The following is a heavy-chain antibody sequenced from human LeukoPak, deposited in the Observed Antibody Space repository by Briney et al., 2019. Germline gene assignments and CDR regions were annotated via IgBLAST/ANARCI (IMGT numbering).Heavy chain of an antibody. CDR3: AAVAGPPYGNWFDP. V-gene: IGHV1-18*01. D-gene: IGHD6-19*01. CDR1: GYTFTSYG. CDR2: ISAYNGNT. Sequence: ASVKVSCKASGYTFTSYGISWVRQAPGQGLEWMGWISAYNGNTNYAQKLQGRVTMTTDTSTSTAYMELRSLRSDDTAVYYCAAVAGPPYGNWFDPWGQGTLVTVSS. J-gene: IGHJ5*02.